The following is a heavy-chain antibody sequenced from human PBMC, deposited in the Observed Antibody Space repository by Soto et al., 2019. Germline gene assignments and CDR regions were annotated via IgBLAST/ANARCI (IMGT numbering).Heavy chain of an antibody. CDR2: IYYSGST. D-gene: IGHD3-3*01. CDR1: CGSISTYY. J-gene: IGHJ4*02. V-gene: IGHV4-59*01. CDR3: AGEGVARLDY. Sequence: SKTRSLTWTVSCGSISTYYWSWIRQPPGKGLEWIGYIYYSGSTDYNPSLKSRVTISVDTSQNKFSLKLNSVTAADTSVYYCAGEGVARLDYWGRGAMVTASS.